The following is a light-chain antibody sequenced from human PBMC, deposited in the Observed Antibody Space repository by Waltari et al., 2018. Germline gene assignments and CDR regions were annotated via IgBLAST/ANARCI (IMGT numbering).Light chain of an antibody. Sequence: EIVVTQSPATLSVSPGERATLYCRASQSIGDNLAWYQQKPGQAPKLLIFSASARLPGIPDRSSGSGSGTQFTLTISSLQSEDFAVYYCQQCYDWPPYTFGQGTKLEI. J-gene: IGKJ2*01. CDR2: SAS. V-gene: IGKV3-15*01. CDR1: QSIGDN. CDR3: QQCYDWPPYT.